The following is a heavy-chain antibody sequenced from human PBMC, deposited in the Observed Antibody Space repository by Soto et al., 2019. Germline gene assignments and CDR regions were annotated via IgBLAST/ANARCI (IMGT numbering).Heavy chain of an antibody. CDR2: ISGSGDST. D-gene: IGHD1-1*01. V-gene: IGHV3-23*01. CDR3: ANGIVTFDY. Sequence: GGSLRLSCAASGFTFRSYAMSWVRQAPGKGLEWVSTISGSGDSTYHADSVKGRFTISRDNSKNTLYLQMNSLRAEDTAVYYCANGIVTFDYWGQGTLVTVYS. J-gene: IGHJ4*02. CDR1: GFTFRSYA.